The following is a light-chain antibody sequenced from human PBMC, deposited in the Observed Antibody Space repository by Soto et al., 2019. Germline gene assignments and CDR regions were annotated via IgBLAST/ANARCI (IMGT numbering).Light chain of an antibody. CDR2: GAS. CDR1: QSVSSY. CDR3: QQRSATWT. Sequence: EIALTQSPATLSLSPGERATLSCRTSQSVSSYLAWYQQKPGQAPRLLIYGASNRATGIPARFSGSWSETDFTLTISSLEPEDFAVYYCQQRSATWTFGQGTKVEIK. V-gene: IGKV3-11*01. J-gene: IGKJ1*01.